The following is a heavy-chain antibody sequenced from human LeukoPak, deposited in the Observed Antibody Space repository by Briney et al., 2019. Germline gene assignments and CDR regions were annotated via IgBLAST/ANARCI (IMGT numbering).Heavy chain of an antibody. J-gene: IGHJ3*02. CDR1: GFTFSSYA. Sequence: GGSLRLSCAASGFTFSSYAMHWVRQAPGKGLEWVAVISYDGSNKYYADSVKGRFTISRDNSKNTLYLQMNSLRAEDTAVYYCARAVTMIVVSPDAFDIWGQGTMVTVSS. CDR3: ARAVTMIVVSPDAFDI. V-gene: IGHV3-30-3*01. CDR2: ISYDGSNK. D-gene: IGHD3-22*01.